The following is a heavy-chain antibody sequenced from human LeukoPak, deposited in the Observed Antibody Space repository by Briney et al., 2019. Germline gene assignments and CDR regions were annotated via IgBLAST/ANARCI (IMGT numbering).Heavy chain of an antibody. J-gene: IGHJ4*02. CDR2: IYTSGST. CDR3: ARSIAARLSY. CDR1: GGSISSYY. V-gene: IGHV4-4*08. D-gene: IGHD6-6*01. Sequence: SETLSLTCTVSGGSISSYYWSWIRQPPGKGLEWIGYIYTSGSTNYNPSLRSRVTISLDTSKNQFSLKLNSVTAADTAVYYCARSIAARLSYWGQGTLDTVSS.